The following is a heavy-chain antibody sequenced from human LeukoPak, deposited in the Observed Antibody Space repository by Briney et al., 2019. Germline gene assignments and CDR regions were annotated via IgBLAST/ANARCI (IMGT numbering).Heavy chain of an antibody. Sequence: SSVKVSCKASGCTFAASYMDCVLQAPGQGLEWIGRINPNSGGTAYAHKFQGRVTMTTDTSINTSYMELTWLRSDDTAVYYCVRDPNYHDTSGSIGCNYWGQGTLVTVSS. D-gene: IGHD3-22*01. CDR1: GCTFAASY. CDR3: VRDPNYHDTSGSIGCNY. CDR2: INPNSGGT. V-gene: IGHV1-2*06. J-gene: IGHJ4*02.